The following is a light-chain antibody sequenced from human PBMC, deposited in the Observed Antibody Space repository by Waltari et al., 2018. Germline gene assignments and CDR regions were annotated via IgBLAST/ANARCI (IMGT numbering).Light chain of an antibody. J-gene: IGKJ2*01. V-gene: IGKV4-1*01. CDR3: QQYYSTPNT. CDR1: QSFFHTNNKNY. CDR2: WAS. Sequence: DIVMTQSPDSLAVSLGERATINCKSSQSFFHTNNKNYLAWYQQKPGQPPKLLIYWASTRESGVPDRFSGSGSGTDFTLAISSLQAEDVAVYYCQQYYSTPNTFGQGTKVEIK.